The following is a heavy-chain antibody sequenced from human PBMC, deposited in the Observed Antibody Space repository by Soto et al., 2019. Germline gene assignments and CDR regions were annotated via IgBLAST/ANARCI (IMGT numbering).Heavy chain of an antibody. V-gene: IGHV3-30*14. CDR1: GFTFSTDA. J-gene: IGHJ4*02. CDR3: AGDELLYGRGAYYGH. CDR2: ISYTGANQ. Sequence: QVRLVESGGGAVQPGDSLRLSCDASGFTFSTDALHWVRQAPGKGLEWVAFISYTGANQYYADSVKCRFTVSRNDSKTRASLQMTSPNPEAWTVYYCAGDELLYGRGAYYGHGGQGTLVTFSS. D-gene: IGHD3-16*01.